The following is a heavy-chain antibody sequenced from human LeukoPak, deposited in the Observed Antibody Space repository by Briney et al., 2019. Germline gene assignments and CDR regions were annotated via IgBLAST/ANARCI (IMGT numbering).Heavy chain of an antibody. CDR3: AKEDTAYIYYYYYYMDV. CDR1: GFIFSDYV. D-gene: IGHD5-18*01. V-gene: IGHV3-30*18. CDR2: ISYDGSNK. Sequence: GGSLRLSCAASGFIFSDYVMNWLRQAPGRGLEWVAVISYDGSNKYYADSVKGRFTISRDNSKNTLYLQMNSLRAEDTAVYYCAKEDTAYIYYYYYYMDVWGKGTTVTVSS. J-gene: IGHJ6*03.